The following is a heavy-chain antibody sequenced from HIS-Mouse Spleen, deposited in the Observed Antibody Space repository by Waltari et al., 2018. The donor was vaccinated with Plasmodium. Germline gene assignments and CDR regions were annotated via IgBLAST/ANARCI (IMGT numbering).Heavy chain of an antibody. CDR2: IKQDGSEK. D-gene: IGHD6-13*01. CDR3: ASSWYWYFDL. J-gene: IGHJ2*01. CDR1: GFTFSSYW. V-gene: IGHV3-7*01. Sequence: EVQLVESGGGLVQPGGSRRPSRAASGFTFSSYWMSWVRQAPGKGLEWVANIKQDGSEKYYVDSVKGRFTISRDNAKNSLYLQMNSLRAEDTAVYYCASSWYWYFDLWGRGTLVTVSS.